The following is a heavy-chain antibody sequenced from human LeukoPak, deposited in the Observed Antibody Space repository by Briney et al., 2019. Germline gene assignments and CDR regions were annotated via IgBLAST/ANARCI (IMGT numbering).Heavy chain of an antibody. CDR1: GLTFRSSW. CDR3: TRDYFRTWDY. CDR2: IKDDGTEK. Sequence: GGSPRLSCAASGLTFRSSWMSWVRHLPGKGLKWLANIKDDGTEKYYLDSVKGRFNISRDSAKNSLFLQMNSLRPEDTAVYYCTRDYFRTWDYWGQGTLVTVSS. J-gene: IGHJ4*02. V-gene: IGHV3-7*01. D-gene: IGHD1/OR15-1a*01.